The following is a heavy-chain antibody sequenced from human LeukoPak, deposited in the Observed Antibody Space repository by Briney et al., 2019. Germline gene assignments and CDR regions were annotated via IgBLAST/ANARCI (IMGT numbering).Heavy chain of an antibody. V-gene: IGHV1-69*04. CDR3: ARGGWSHYYYYGMDV. Sequence: ASVKVSCKASGGTFSSYAISWVRQAPGQGLEWMGRIIPILGIANYAQKFQGRVTITADKSTSTAYMELSSLRSEDTAVYYCARGGWSHYYYYGMDVWGQGTTVTVSS. J-gene: IGHJ6*02. D-gene: IGHD6-19*01. CDR1: GGTFSSYA. CDR2: IIPILGIA.